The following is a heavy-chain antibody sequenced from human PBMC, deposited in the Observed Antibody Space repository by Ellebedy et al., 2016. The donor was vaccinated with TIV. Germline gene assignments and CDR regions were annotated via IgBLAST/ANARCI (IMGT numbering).Heavy chain of an antibody. Sequence: ASVKVSCKASGGTFSSYAISWVRQAPGQGLEWMGWINPNSGGTNYAQKFQGRVTMTRDTSISTAYMELSRLRSDDTAVYYCATEYLERKFEDGGYYYYGMDVWGQGTTVTVSS. CDR1: GGTFSSYA. V-gene: IGHV1-2*02. CDR2: INPNSGGT. D-gene: IGHD1-1*01. CDR3: ATEYLERKFEDGGYYYYGMDV. J-gene: IGHJ6*02.